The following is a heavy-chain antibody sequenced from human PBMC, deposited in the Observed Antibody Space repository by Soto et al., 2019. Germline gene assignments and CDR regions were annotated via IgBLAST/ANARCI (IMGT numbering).Heavy chain of an antibody. J-gene: IGHJ6*02. CDR1: GGSISSYF. CDR2: IYYSGST. V-gene: IGHV4-59*12. D-gene: IGHD2-15*01. CDR3: ARGEDRYGMDV. Sequence: PSETLSLTCTVSGGSISSYFWSWIRQPPGKGLEWIGYIYYSGSTHYNPSLKSRVTISVDTSKNQFSLKLSSVTAADTAVYYCARGEDRYGMDVWGQGTTVTVSS.